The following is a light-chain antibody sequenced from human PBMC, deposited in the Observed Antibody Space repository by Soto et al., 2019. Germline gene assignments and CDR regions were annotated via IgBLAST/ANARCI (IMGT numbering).Light chain of an antibody. CDR3: SSYAGSNNYV. J-gene: IGLJ1*01. Sequence: QSVLTQPPSASGSPGQSVTISCTGNSSDVGDYNYVSWYQQHPGKAPKLMIYEVNKRPSGVPDRFSASKSGNTASLTVSGLQAEDEADYYCSSYAGSNNYVFGTGTKVTVL. V-gene: IGLV2-8*01. CDR2: EVN. CDR1: SSDVGDYNY.